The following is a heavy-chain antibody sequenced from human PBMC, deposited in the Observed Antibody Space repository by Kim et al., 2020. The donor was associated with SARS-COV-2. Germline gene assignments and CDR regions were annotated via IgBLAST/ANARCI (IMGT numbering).Heavy chain of an antibody. D-gene: IGHD3-10*01. CDR3: AALDTVQVPGGI. V-gene: IGHV3-7*01. J-gene: IGHJ4*02. Sequence: YVDSVKGRFTMSRDNDKNSLYLQMSSLRTEDTAIYCCAALDTVQVPGGIWGQGTLVTVSS.